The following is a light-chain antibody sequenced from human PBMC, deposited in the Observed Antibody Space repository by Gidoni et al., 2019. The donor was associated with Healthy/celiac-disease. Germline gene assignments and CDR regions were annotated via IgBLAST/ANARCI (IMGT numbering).Light chain of an antibody. CDR3: GTWDSSLSAWGV. J-gene: IGLJ3*02. V-gene: IGLV1-51*01. CDR2: DNN. CDR1: SSNIGNNY. Sequence: QSVLTPPPSVSAAPGQKVTISCSGSSSNIGNNYVSWYQQLPGTAPKLLLYDNNKRPSGIPDRFSGSKSGTSATLGITGLQTGDEADYYCGTWDSSLSAWGVFGGGTKLTVL.